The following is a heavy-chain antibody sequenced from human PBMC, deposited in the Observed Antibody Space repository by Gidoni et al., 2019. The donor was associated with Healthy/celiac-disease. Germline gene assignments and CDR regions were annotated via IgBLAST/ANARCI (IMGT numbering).Heavy chain of an antibody. J-gene: IGHJ4*02. Sequence: EVQLLESGGGLVQPGGSLRLSCASSGFTFSSYAMSWVRQAPGKGVEWVSAISGSGGSTYYADSVKGRFTISRDNAKNTLYLQMNSLRAEDTAVYYCAKTPLYSSSSDYWGQGTLVTVSS. CDR3: AKTPLYSSSSDY. V-gene: IGHV3-23*01. CDR2: ISGSGGST. CDR1: GFTFSSYA. D-gene: IGHD6-6*01.